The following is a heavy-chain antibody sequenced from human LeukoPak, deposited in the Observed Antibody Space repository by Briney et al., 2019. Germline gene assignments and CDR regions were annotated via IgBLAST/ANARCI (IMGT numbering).Heavy chain of an antibody. J-gene: IGHJ6*02. CDR3: GKDLHFYVAMDV. V-gene: IGHV3-53*01. CDR1: GFTVSSNY. Sequence: GGSLRLSCAASGFTVSSNYMNWVRQAPGKGLEWVSVIYSGGSTYYADSVKGRFTISRDNSKNTLYLQMNSLRAEDTALYYCGKDLHFYVAMDVWGQGTTVTVSS. D-gene: IGHD2/OR15-2a*01. CDR2: IYSGGST.